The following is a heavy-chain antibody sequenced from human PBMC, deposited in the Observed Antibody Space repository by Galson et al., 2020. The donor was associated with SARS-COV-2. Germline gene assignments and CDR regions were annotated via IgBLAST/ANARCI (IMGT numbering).Heavy chain of an antibody. CDR3: AKVGVQVRRSGYYHNWFDP. D-gene: IGHD3-22*01. V-gene: IGHV3-23*01. Sequence: GGSLRLSCAASGFTFSSYAMSWVRQAPGKGLEWVSAISGSGGSTYYADSVKGRFTISRDNSKNTLYLQMNSLRAEDTAVYYCAKVGVQVRRSGYYHNWFDPWGQGSLVSVSS. CDR1: GFTFSSYA. CDR2: ISGSGGST. J-gene: IGHJ5*02.